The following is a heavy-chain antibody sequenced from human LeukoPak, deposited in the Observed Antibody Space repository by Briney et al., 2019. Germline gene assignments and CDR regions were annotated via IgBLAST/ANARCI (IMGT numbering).Heavy chain of an antibody. CDR2: IGGAGGNT. CDR1: ELHA. Sequence: GGSLRLSCAASELHAMTWVRQAPGKGLEWVSSIGGAGGNTYYADSVKGRFTISRDNAKNSLYLQMSSLRAEDTAVYYCVRGDGGYSYGLPDYWGQGTLVTVSS. V-gene: IGHV3-48*03. J-gene: IGHJ4*02. CDR3: VRGDGGYSYGLPDY. D-gene: IGHD5-18*01.